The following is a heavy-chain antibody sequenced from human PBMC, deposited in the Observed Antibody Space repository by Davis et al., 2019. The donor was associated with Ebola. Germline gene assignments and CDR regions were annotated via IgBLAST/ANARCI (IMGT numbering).Heavy chain of an antibody. V-gene: IGHV1-18*01. D-gene: IGHD1-26*01. CDR2: ISAYNGNT. CDR1: GYTFTTYD. CDR3: ARDGGSYFFGGEYYFDY. Sequence: ASVKVSCKASGYTFTTYDISWVRQAPGQGLEWMGWISAYNGNTNYAQKLQGRVTMTTDTSTSTAYMELRSLRSDDTAVYYCARDGGSYFFGGEYYFDYWGQGTLVTVSS. J-gene: IGHJ4*02.